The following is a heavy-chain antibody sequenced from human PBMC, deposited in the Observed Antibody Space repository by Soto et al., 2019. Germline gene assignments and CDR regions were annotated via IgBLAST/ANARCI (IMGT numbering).Heavy chain of an antibody. V-gene: IGHV3-7*01. Sequence: EVQLVESGGGLVQPGGSLRLSCAASGFTFSGYWMSWVRQAPGKGLEWVANIKQDGSEKYYVDSVKGRFTISRDNAKNSLYLQMNSQRAEDTAVYYCARVLPYYFDYWGQGTLVTVSS. CDR1: GFTFSGYW. CDR2: IKQDGSEK. J-gene: IGHJ4*02. CDR3: ARVLPYYFDY.